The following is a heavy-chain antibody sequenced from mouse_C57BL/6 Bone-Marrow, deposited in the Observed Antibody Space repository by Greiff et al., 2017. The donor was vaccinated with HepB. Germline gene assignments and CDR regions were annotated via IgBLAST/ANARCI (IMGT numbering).Heavy chain of an antibody. CDR2: INPNNGGT. V-gene: IGHV1-18*01. J-gene: IGHJ3*01. CDR3: ARGGIYYGNYAWFAY. Sequence: VQLQQSGPELVKPGASVKIPCKASGYTFTDYNMDWVKQSHGKSLEWIGDINPNNGGTIYNQKFKGKATLTVDKSSSTAYMKLRSLTSEDTAVYYWARGGIYYGNYAWFAYWGQGTLVTVSA. D-gene: IGHD2-1*01. CDR1: GYTFTDYN.